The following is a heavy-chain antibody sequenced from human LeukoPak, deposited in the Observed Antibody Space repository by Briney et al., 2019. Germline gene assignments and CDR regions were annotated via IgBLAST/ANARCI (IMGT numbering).Heavy chain of an antibody. CDR2: MNPNSGNT. Sequence: GASVKASCKASGYTFTSYGISWVRQATGQGLEWMGWMNPNSGNTGYAQKFQGRVTITRNTSISTAYMELSSLRSEDTAVYYCARVNSAGAFDIWGQGTMVTVSS. CDR3: ARVNSAGAFDI. CDR1: GYTFTSYG. D-gene: IGHD2/OR15-2a*01. J-gene: IGHJ3*02. V-gene: IGHV1-8*03.